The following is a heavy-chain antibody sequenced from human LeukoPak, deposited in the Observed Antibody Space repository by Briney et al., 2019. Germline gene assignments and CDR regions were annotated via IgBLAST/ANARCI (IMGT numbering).Heavy chain of an antibody. CDR3: ARAGPDDYGDAFDI. CDR1: GFTFSSYW. Sequence: GGSLRLSCAASGFTFSSYWMSWVRQAPGKGLEWVANIKQDGSEKYYVDSVKGRFTISRDNAKNSLYLQMNSLRAEDTAVYYCARAGPDDYGDAFDIWGQGTMVTVSS. V-gene: IGHV3-7*01. D-gene: IGHD4-17*01. J-gene: IGHJ3*02. CDR2: IKQDGSEK.